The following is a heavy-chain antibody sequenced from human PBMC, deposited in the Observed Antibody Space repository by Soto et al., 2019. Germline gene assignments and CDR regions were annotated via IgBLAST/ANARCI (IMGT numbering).Heavy chain of an antibody. CDR2: IKQDGSEK. D-gene: IGHD6-13*01. J-gene: IGHJ3*02. Sequence: GGSLRLSCAASGFTFSSYGMSWVRQAPGKGLEWVANIKQDGSEKYYVDSVKGRFTISRDNAKNTLYQQMNSLRAEDTAVYYCAYYPADISSWYDAFDIWGQGTMVTVSS. V-gene: IGHV3-7*01. CDR3: AYYPADISSWYDAFDI. CDR1: GFTFSSYG.